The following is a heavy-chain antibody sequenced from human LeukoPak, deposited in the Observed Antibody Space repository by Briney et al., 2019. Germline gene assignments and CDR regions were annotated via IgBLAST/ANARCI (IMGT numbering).Heavy chain of an antibody. D-gene: IGHD3-10*01. CDR1: GFTFDDYA. CDR3: AKDYGSGSYYGSVNFDY. J-gene: IGHJ4*02. Sequence: GGSLRPSCAASGFTFDDYAMHWVRQAPGKGLEWVSGISWNSGSIGYADSVKGRFTISRDNAKNSLYLQMNSLRAEDTALYYCAKDYGSGSYYGSVNFDYWGQGTLVTVSS. CDR2: ISWNSGSI. V-gene: IGHV3-9*01.